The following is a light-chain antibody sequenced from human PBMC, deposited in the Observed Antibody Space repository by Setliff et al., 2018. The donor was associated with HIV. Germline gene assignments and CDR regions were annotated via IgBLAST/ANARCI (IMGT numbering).Light chain of an antibody. CDR3: CSYAGDVDLVL. J-gene: IGLJ3*02. CDR1: NSDVGAYNL. Sequence: QSALTPPASVSGSPGQSISISCTGSNSDVGAYNLVSWYRQYPGRAPQLIIFEVTRRPSGISNRFSGSKSGNTASLTISGLQDEDESYYYCCSYAGDVDLVLFGGGTKVTVL. V-gene: IGLV2-23*02. CDR2: EVT.